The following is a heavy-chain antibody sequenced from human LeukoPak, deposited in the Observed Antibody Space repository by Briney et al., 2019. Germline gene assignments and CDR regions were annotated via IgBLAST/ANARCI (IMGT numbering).Heavy chain of an antibody. J-gene: IGHJ4*02. CDR3: VRDRELGY. D-gene: IGHD2/OR15-2a*01. Sequence: SETLSLTCTVTDGLISNFYWSWVRQPPGKGLEWIGYIYDRGNTNYNPSLKSRVTISVDTSKNQFALRLTSVTPADTAIYYCVRDRELGYWGQGTLVTVSS. V-gene: IGHV4-59*01. CDR1: DGLISNFY. CDR2: IYDRGNT.